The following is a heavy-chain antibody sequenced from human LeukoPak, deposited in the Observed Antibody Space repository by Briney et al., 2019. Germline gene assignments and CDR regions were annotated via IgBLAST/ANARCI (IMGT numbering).Heavy chain of an antibody. CDR1: GGTFSSYA. CDR2: ISAYNGNT. Sequence: EASVKVSCKASGGTFSSYAISWVRQAPGQGLEWMGWISAYNGNTNYAQKLQGRVTMTTDTSTSTAYMELRSLRSDDTAVYYCARDHGIRIRTVFGYWGQGTLVTVSS. V-gene: IGHV1-18*01. J-gene: IGHJ4*02. CDR3: ARDHGIRIRTVFGY. D-gene: IGHD4-11*01.